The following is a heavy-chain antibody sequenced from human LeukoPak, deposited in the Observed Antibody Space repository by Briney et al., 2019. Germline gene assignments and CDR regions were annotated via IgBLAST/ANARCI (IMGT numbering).Heavy chain of an antibody. CDR1: GFTFSNAW. CDR2: IKSKTDGGTT. D-gene: IGHD3-3*01. Sequence: PGGSLRLSCAASGFTFSNAWMSWVRQAPGKGLEWVGRIKSKTDGGTTDYAAPVKGRFTISRDDSQNTLYLQMNSLKTEDTAVYYCTTNTPYYDFWSGYLVYYYYGMDVWGQGTTVTVSS. J-gene: IGHJ6*02. V-gene: IGHV3-15*01. CDR3: TTNTPYYDFWSGYLVYYYYGMDV.